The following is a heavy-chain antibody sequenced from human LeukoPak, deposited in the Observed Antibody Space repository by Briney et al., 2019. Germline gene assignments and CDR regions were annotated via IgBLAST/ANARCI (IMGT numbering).Heavy chain of an antibody. CDR2: FSHRGGS. D-gene: IGHD3-22*01. J-gene: IGHJ4*02. CDR3: ARAQDFSDSSGPNYLDF. V-gene: IGHV4-39*07. Sequence: SETLSLTCTVSGGSISSSSYYWDWIRQSPGKGLEWIGSFSHRGGSYHNPSLKSRVTISVDTSKNQFSLKLLSVTAADTAVYYCARAQDFSDSSGPNYLDFWGQGILVTVSS. CDR1: GGSISSSSYY.